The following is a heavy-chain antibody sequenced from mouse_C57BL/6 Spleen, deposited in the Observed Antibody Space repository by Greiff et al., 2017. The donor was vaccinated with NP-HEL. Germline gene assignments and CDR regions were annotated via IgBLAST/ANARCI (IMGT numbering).Heavy chain of an antibody. CDR3: ARSDYCQGLFAY. Sequence: EVKLLESGPGLAKPSQTLSLTCSVTGSSITSDYWNWIRKFPGNNLEYMGYISYSGSTYSNPSLKSRISITRDTSKNQYYLQLNSGTTEDTATYYCARSDYCQGLFAYWGQGTLVTVSA. J-gene: IGHJ3*01. CDR1: GSSITSDY. V-gene: IGHV3-8*01. CDR2: ISYSGST. D-gene: IGHD1-1*01.